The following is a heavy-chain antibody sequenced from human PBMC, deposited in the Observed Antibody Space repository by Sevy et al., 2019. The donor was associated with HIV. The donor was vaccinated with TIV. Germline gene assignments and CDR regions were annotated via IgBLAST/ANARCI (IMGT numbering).Heavy chain of an antibody. CDR2: IKGDGSIT. CDR1: GFGFSTTW. Sequence: GGSLRLSCAASGFGFSTTWMHWVRQAPGKGLVWVSGIKGDGSITAYAGSVKGRFTISRDNAKKTLFLQMNSLRVEDTAVYYCARGGGPVSWGQGALVTVSS. D-gene: IGHD3-10*01. V-gene: IGHV3-74*01. CDR3: ARGGGPVS. J-gene: IGHJ5*02.